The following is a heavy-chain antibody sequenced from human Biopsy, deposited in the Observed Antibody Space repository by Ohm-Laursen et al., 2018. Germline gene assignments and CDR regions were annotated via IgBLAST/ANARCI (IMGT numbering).Heavy chain of an antibody. Sequence: TLSLTWTVSGGSISGYHWSWIRQTPGKGLEWIGEVSHSGSTNYNPSLKSRVTISVDTSKNQFSLNLSSVTAADTAVYYCARLTGDYIWGNWRINHDPFDIWDQGTSVTVSS. CDR3: ARLTGDYIWGNWRINHDPFDI. CDR1: GGSISGYH. CDR2: VSHSGST. D-gene: IGHD3-16*01. V-gene: IGHV4-34*01. J-gene: IGHJ3*02.